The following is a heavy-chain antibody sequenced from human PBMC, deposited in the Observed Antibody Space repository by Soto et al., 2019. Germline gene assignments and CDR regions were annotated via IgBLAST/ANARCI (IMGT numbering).Heavy chain of an antibody. CDR1: GGTFSSYA. J-gene: IGHJ4*02. V-gene: IGHV1-69*13. CDR3: ARDSKNYYDSSGRGRAFDY. D-gene: IGHD3-22*01. Sequence: SVKVSCKASGGTFSSYAISWVRQAPGQGLEWMGGIIPIFGTANYAQKFQGRVTITADESTSTAYMELSSLRSEDTAVYYCARDSKNYYDSSGRGRAFDYWGQGTQVTVSS. CDR2: IIPIFGTA.